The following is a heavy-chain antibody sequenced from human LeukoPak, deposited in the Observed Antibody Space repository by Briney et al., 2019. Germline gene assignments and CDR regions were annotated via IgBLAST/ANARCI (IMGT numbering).Heavy chain of an antibody. CDR1: GYTFTGYY. CDR2: INPNSGGT. CDR3: ATLGGETTSGKYYYYMDV. D-gene: IGHD1-1*01. V-gene: IGHV1-2*02. Sequence: ASVKVSCKASGYTFTGYYMHWVRQAPGQGLEWMGWINPNSGGTNYAQKFQGRVTMTRDTSISTAYMELSRLRSDDTAVYYCATLGGETTSGKYYYYMDVWGKGTTVTVSS. J-gene: IGHJ6*03.